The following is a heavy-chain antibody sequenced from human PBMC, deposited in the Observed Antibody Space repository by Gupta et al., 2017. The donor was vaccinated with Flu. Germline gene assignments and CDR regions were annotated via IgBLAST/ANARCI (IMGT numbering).Heavy chain of an antibody. CDR2: FNPSGGGT. CDR3: ARYKGDCSDGFCEDFFDY. D-gene: IGHD2-15*01. CDR1: GYTFTNYF. Sequence: QVRLVQSGAEVKKPGASVKVSCKASGYTFTNYFIHWIRQAPGQGPEWVGIFNPSGGGTTYAQKFKGRVTMTGDTSTATVYMELSSLRPDDTAVFYCARYKGDCSDGFCEDFFDYWGQGTLVTVSS. J-gene: IGHJ4*02. V-gene: IGHV1-46*01.